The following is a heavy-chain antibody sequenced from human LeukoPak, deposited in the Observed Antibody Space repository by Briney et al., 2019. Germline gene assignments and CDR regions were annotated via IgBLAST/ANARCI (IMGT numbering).Heavy chain of an antibody. D-gene: IGHD6-13*01. V-gene: IGHV1-8*01. J-gene: IGHJ6*02. CDR1: GYTFTSYD. Sequence: ASVKVSCKAAGYTFTSYDINRVRQANGQGLEWVGGMNLNSGNTGYAQKFQVRVTMNRNTSISTAYMELSSLRSEDTAVYYWARVLSGSSWYRVSYYYGMDVWGQGTTVTVSS. CDR3: ARVLSGSSWYRVSYYYGMDV. CDR2: MNLNSGNT.